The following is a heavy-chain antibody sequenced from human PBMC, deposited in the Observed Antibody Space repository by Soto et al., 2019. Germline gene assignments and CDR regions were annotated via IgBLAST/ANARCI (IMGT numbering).Heavy chain of an antibody. D-gene: IGHD3-10*01. V-gene: IGHV3-23*01. J-gene: IGHJ4*02. CDR2: FRTSGDGGTT. Sequence: GGSLRLSCAASGFTFSSYSMSWVRQAPGKGLEWVSGFRTSGDGGTTYYTDSVKGRFTISRDNSKNMLFLQMNSLRAEDTAIYYCAKKVNSGPGSQYFDYWGQGTLVTVSS. CDR1: GFTFSSYS. CDR3: AKKVNSGPGSQYFDY.